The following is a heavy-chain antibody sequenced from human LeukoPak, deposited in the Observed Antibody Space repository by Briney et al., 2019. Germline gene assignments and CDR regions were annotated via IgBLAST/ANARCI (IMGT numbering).Heavy chain of an antibody. CDR2: ISSSSSYI. CDR1: GFTFSSYS. V-gene: IGHV3-21*01. J-gene: IGHJ4*02. Sequence: SGGYLRLSCAASGFTFSSYSMNWVRQAPGKGLEWVSSISSSSSYIYYADSVKGRFTISRDNAKNSLYLQMNSLRAEDTAVYYCARGRITIFGVVIGGLDYWGQGTLVTVSS. CDR3: ARGRITIFGVVIGGLDY. D-gene: IGHD3-3*01.